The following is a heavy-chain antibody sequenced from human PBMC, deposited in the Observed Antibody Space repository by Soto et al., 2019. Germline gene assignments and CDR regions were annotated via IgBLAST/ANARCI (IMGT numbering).Heavy chain of an antibody. CDR1: GFNFNSYT. CDR2: ISSSGYI. V-gene: IGHV3-21*01. Sequence: EVQLVESGGGLAKPGGSLRLSCAASGFNFNSYTINWVRQAPGKRLEWLSSISSSGYIFSTDSVRGRFTISSDNAKNSVYLQLNSLRAEDTAVYFCARDCSGGSCYPGMDVWGHGTTVTVSS. D-gene: IGHD2-15*01. CDR3: ARDCSGGSCYPGMDV. J-gene: IGHJ6*02.